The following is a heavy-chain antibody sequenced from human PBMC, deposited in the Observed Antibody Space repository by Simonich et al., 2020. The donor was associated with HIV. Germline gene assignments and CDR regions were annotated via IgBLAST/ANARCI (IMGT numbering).Heavy chain of an antibody. J-gene: IGHJ4*02. D-gene: IGHD5-12*01. Sequence: QVHLQQCGAGLLKPSETLSLTCAVYGGSFSGYYWSWIRQPPGKGLEWIGEINHSGSTDYNPSLKSRVTISVDTSKNQFSLKLSSVTAADTALYYCARHTGYDLDYWGQGTLVTVSS. V-gene: IGHV4-34*01. CDR2: INHSGST. CDR1: GGSFSGYY. CDR3: ARHTGYDLDY.